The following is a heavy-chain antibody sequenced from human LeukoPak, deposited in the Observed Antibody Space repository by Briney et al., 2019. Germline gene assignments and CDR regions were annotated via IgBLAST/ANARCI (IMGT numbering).Heavy chain of an antibody. J-gene: IGHJ4*02. Sequence: SVKVSCKASGGTFSSYAISWVRQAPGQGLEWMGRIIPILGIANYAQKLPGRATITADKSTSTAYMELSSLRSEDTAVYYCARASSDYGYTLGYWGQGTLVTVSS. CDR2: IIPILGIA. V-gene: IGHV1-69*04. CDR1: GGTFSSYA. D-gene: IGHD4-17*01. CDR3: ARASSDYGYTLGY.